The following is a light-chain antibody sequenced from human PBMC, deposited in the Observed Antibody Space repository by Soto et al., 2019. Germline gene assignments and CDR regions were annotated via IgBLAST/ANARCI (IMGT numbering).Light chain of an antibody. V-gene: IGLV2-14*03. J-gene: IGLJ1*01. CDR3: SSYTSSTTEV. CDR2: DVS. Sequence: QSVLTQPASVSGSPGQSITISCTGTSSDVGGYNYVSWYQHHPGKAPKLMIYDVSIRPSGVSYRFSGSKSGNTASLTISGLQAEDEAYYYCSSYTSSTTEVFGTGTKLTLL. CDR1: SSDVGGYNY.